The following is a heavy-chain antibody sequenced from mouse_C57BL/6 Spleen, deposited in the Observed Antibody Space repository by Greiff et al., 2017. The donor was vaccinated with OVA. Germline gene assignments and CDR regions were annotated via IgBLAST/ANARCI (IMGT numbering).Heavy chain of an antibody. D-gene: IGHD2-3*01. CDR3: ASGDGYPFAY. Sequence: VQLQQPGAELVMPGASVKLSCKASGYTFTSYWMHWVKQRPGQGLEWIGEIDPSDSYTNYNQKFKGKSTLTVDKSSSTAYMQLSSLTSEDSAVYYCASGDGYPFAYWGQGTLVTVSA. V-gene: IGHV1-69*01. CDR2: IDPSDSYT. CDR1: GYTFTSYW. J-gene: IGHJ3*01.